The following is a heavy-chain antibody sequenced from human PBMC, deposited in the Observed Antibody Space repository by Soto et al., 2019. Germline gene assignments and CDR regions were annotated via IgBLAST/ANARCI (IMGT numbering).Heavy chain of an antibody. CDR1: GDSISSGGYS. CDR2: IYHGGSA. CDR3: ARGSPSIIPGTFDI. V-gene: IGHV4-30-2*01. J-gene: IGHJ3*02. D-gene: IGHD3-10*01. Sequence: SETLSLTCAVSGDSISSGGYSWTWIRHPPGKGLEWIGYIYHGGSAYYNPSLKSRVTISVERSNNQFSLSLSSVTAADTAIYYCARGSPSIIPGTFDIWGQGTLVTVSS.